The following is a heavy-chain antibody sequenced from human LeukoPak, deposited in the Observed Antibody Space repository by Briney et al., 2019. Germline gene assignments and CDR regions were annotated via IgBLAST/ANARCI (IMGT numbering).Heavy chain of an antibody. CDR3: VRWQYCGGNCYFSAFDI. CDR1: GGSISSSY. V-gene: IGHV4-59*01. D-gene: IGHD2-21*01. CDR2: IHHSGNT. Sequence: ETLSLTCTVSGGSISSSYWSWIRQSPGKGLEWVGYIHHSGNTNSNPPLKSRVTISVDTPKNQFSLKLSSVTAADTAVYYCVRWQYCGGNCYFSAFDIWGQGTMVTVSS. J-gene: IGHJ3*02.